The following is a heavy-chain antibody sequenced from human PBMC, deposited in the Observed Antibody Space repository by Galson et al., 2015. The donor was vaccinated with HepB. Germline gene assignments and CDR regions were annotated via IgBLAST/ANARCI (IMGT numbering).Heavy chain of an antibody. Sequence: QSGAAVKKPGESLKLSCKGSGYSFTTYWIGWVRQMPGKGLEWMGIIYPGDSDTRYSPSFQGQVTISADKSISTAYLQWSSLKASDTAMYYCARQGSWSYYYHGMDVWGQGTTVTVSS. CDR3: ARQGSWSYYYHGMDV. V-gene: IGHV5-51*01. J-gene: IGHJ6*02. CDR2: IYPGDSDT. CDR1: GYSFTTYW. D-gene: IGHD6-13*01.